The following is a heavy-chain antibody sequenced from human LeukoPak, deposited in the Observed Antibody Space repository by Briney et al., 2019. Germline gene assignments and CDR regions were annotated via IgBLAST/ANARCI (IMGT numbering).Heavy chain of an antibody. CDR3: ARDRYCSSTSCFTHWFDP. D-gene: IGHD2-2*01. CDR1: GGSISSTTCY. CDR2: IYYSGST. V-gene: IGHV4-39*07. J-gene: IGHJ5*02. Sequence: SETLSLTCTVSGGSISSTTCYWSWIRQPPGKGLEWIGSIYYSGSTYYNPSLKSRVTISVDTSKNQFSLKLSSVTAADTAVYYCARDRYCSSTSCFTHWFDPWGQGTLVTVSS.